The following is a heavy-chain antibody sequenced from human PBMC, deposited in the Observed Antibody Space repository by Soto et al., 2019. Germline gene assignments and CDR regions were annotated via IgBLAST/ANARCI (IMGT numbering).Heavy chain of an antibody. J-gene: IGHJ6*02. D-gene: IGHD2-15*01. V-gene: IGHV4-34*01. CDR1: GGSFSGYY. Sequence: SETLSLTCAVYGGSFSGYYWSWIRQPPGKGLEWIGEINHSGSTNYNPSLKSRVTISVDTSKNQFSLKLSSVTAADTAVYYCARDQSQGYCSGGSCSYYYYYGMDVWGQGATVTVSS. CDR3: ARDQSQGYCSGGSCSYYYYYGMDV. CDR2: INHSGST.